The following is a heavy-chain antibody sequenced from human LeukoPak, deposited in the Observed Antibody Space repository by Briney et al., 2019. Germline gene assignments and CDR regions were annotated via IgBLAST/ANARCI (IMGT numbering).Heavy chain of an antibody. CDR2: ISTDGKST. V-gene: IGHV3-74*01. CDR3: ARDLSFTEPTKEIDY. Sequence: GGSLRLSCVASGFTFSNYWMLWVRQAPGKGLMWVSLISTDGKSTRYAESVKGRFTISRDNAKNSLYLQMNSLRAEDTAVYYCARDLSFTEPTKEIDYWGQGTLVTVSS. J-gene: IGHJ4*02. CDR1: GFTFSNYW. D-gene: IGHD1-14*01.